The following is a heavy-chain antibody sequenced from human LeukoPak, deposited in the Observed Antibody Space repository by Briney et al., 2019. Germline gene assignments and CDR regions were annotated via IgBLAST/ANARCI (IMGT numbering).Heavy chain of an antibody. J-gene: IGHJ4*02. CDR3: AKALGGSYYGDRGFDY. CDR1: GFTFSSYG. CDR2: ISYDGSNK. V-gene: IGHV3-30*18. Sequence: PGGSLRLSCAASGFTFSSYGMHCVRQAPGKGLEWVAVISYDGSNKYYADSVKGRFTISRDNSKNTLYMKMNTLRAEDTAVYYCAKALGGSYYGDRGFDYWGQGTLVTVSS. D-gene: IGHD1-26*01.